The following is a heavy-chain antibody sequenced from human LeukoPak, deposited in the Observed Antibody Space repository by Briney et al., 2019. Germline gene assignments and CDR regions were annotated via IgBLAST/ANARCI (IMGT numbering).Heavy chain of an antibody. CDR2: INHSGST. J-gene: IGHJ5*02. D-gene: IGHD6-13*01. CDR1: SGSLSDYF. V-gene: IGHV4-34*01. CDR3: AREGTTDSSTWYMSWFDL. Sequence: SETLSPTCAVYSGSLSDYFWSWIRQSPGKGLEWIGEINHSGSTKYNPSLKSRVTISVDTSKNQFSLRLSSVTAADTAVYYCAREGTTDSSTWYMSWFDLWGQGTLVTVSS.